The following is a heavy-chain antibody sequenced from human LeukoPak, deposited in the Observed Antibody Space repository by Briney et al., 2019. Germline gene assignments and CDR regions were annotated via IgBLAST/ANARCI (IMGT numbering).Heavy chain of an antibody. CDR1: GYTFTGYY. J-gene: IGHJ1*01. V-gene: IGHV1-2*06. D-gene: IGHD2-2*01. Sequence: GASVEVSCKASGYTFTGYYMHWVRQAPGQGLEWMGRINPNSGGTNYAQKFQGRVTMTRDTSISTAYMELSRLRSDDTAVYYCARVRYCSSTSCYIDEYFQHWGQGTLVTVSS. CDR2: INPNSGGT. CDR3: ARVRYCSSTSCYIDEYFQH.